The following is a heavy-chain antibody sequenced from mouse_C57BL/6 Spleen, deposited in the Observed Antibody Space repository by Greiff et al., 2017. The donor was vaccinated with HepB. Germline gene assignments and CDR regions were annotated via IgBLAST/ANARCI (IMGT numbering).Heavy chain of an antibody. J-gene: IGHJ1*03. Sequence: VMLVESGAELAKPGASVKLSCKASGYTFTSYWMHWVKQRPGQGLEWIGYINPSSGYTKYNQKFKDKATLTADKSSSTAYMQLSSLTYEDSAVYYCARYTTVVAGDWYFDVWGTGTTVTVSS. CDR3: ARYTTVVAGDWYFDV. V-gene: IGHV1-7*01. CDR2: INPSSGYT. CDR1: GYTFTSYW. D-gene: IGHD1-1*01.